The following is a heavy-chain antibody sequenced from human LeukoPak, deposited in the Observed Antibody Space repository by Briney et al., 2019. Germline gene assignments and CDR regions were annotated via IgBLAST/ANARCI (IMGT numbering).Heavy chain of an antibody. V-gene: IGHV3-33*01. CDR1: GFTFSSYG. D-gene: IGHD3-22*01. CDR3: ARGIYYYDSSGYGQLDY. CDR2: IWYDGSNK. Sequence: GGSLRLSCAASGFTFSSYGMHWVRQAPGKGLEWVAVIWYDGSNKYYADSVKGRFTISRDNSKNTLYLQMNSLRAEDTAVYYCARGIYYYDSSGYGQLDYWGQGTLVTVSS. J-gene: IGHJ4*02.